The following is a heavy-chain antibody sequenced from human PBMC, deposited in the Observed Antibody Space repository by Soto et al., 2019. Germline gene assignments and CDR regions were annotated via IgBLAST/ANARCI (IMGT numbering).Heavy chain of an antibody. V-gene: IGHV4-39*01. CDR3: ARHPRAAATDKIDY. D-gene: IGHD6-13*01. Sequence: PSETLSLTCTVSGDSISNTFYYWGWIRQPPGKGLEWIGSMYDSGSTYYNPSLKSRVTMSVDTSKNQFSLKLSSVTAADTAVYYCARHPRAAATDKIDYWGQGTLVTVSS. CDR2: MYDSGST. CDR1: GDSISNTFYY. J-gene: IGHJ4*02.